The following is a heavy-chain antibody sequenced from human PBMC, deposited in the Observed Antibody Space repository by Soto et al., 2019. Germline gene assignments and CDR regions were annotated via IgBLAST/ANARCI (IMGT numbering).Heavy chain of an antibody. J-gene: IGHJ6*02. CDR2: MNPNSGNT. CDR1: GYTFTSYD. CDR3: AVKDYDFYYYYGMDV. D-gene: IGHD3-16*01. V-gene: IGHV1-8*01. Sequence: ASVKVSCKASGYTFTSYDINWVRQATGQGLEWMGWMNPNSGNTGYAQKFQGRVTMTRNTSISTAYMELSSLRSEDTAVYYCAVKDYDFYYYYGMDVWGQGTTVTVSS.